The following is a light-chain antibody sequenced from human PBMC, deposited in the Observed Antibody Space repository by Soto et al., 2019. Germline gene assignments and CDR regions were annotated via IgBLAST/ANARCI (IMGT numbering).Light chain of an antibody. CDR1: QSVSNSY. CDR3: QQYGNSPLLT. V-gene: IGKV3-20*01. CDR2: GAS. Sequence: EIVLTQSPGTLSLSPGQRATLSCRASQSVSNSYLAWYQQKPGQAPRLLISGASSRAAGIPDRFSGSGSGTEFTLPIIRLEPEDFAVYYCQQYGNSPLLTFGGGTKVEIK. J-gene: IGKJ4*01.